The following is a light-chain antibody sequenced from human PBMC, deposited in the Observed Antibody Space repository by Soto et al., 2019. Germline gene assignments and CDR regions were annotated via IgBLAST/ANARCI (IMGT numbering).Light chain of an antibody. CDR3: SSHSSSATLSV. J-gene: IGLJ1*01. Sequence: QSALTQPASVSGSPGQSITVSWTGTSSDVGGHNYVSWFQQHPGQAPKLLIYEVTTRPSGVSTRFSGSKSGNTASLTISGLQAEDEADYHCSSHSSSATLSVFAIGTKVTVL. CDR2: EVT. CDR1: SSDVGGHNY. V-gene: IGLV2-14*01.